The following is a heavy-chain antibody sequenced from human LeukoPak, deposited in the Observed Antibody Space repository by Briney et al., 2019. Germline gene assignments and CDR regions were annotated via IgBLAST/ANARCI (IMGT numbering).Heavy chain of an antibody. CDR1: GGSTSDSNYY. Sequence: PSETLSLTCSVSGGSTSDSNYYWNWVRQPPGKGLEWIGNIYNTVRATYNPSLKSRVTISVDTSKNQFSLHLNSVTAADTAVYFCASSRGHWGQGTLATVSS. V-gene: IGHV4-61*01. CDR3: ASSRGH. D-gene: IGHD2-2*01. J-gene: IGHJ4*02. CDR2: IYNTVRA.